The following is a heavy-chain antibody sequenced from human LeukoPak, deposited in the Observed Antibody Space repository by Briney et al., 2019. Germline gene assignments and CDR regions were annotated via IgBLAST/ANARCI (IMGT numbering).Heavy chain of an antibody. Sequence: GPSLTLSCAASGFTFSSSATSWVRHPPGKWLEWVSAISGSGVATYHADSVKCRFTISRDNSKNTLYLQMNSLRAGDTAVYYCAKGNYDFWSGYPGLSYFDYWGQGTLVTVSS. CDR3: AKGNYDFWSGYPGLSYFDY. J-gene: IGHJ4*02. V-gene: IGHV3-23*01. CDR2: ISGSGVAT. D-gene: IGHD3-3*01. CDR1: GFTFSSSA.